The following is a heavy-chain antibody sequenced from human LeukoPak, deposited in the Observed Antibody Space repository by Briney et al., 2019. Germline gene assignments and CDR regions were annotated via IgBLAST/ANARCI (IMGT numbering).Heavy chain of an antibody. J-gene: IGHJ4*02. V-gene: IGHV4-34*01. CDR3: GSGSYYSHFDY. D-gene: IGHD3-10*01. CDR1: GGSFSGYY. Sequence: SETLSLTCAVYGGSFSGYYWTWIRQPPGKGLEWIGEMNHSGSANYNPSLKSRVTISVDTSKNQCSLRLSSVTAADTAVYYCGSGSYYSHFDYWGQGTLVTVSS. CDR2: MNHSGSA.